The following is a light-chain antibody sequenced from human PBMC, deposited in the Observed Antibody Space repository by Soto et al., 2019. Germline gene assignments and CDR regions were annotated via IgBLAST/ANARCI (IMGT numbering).Light chain of an antibody. CDR1: QSISNY. CDR2: AAS. J-gene: IGKJ1*01. CDR3: QQSYSIPRT. V-gene: IGKV1-39*01. Sequence: DIQINQSPSSVSSSIRDSFTITCLASQSISNYLNWYQQKPGKAPNLLIHAASTLQSGVPSRFSGSGSGTDFTLTISSLQPEDFATYYCQQSYSIPRTFGQGTTVDIK.